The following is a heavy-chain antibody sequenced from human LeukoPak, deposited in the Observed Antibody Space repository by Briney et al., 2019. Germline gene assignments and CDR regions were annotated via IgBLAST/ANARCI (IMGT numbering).Heavy chain of an antibody. CDR1: GFSVNNNY. V-gene: IGHV3-66*03. CDR3: AKDGVGATWFGH. D-gene: IGHD1-26*01. Sequence: GGSLRLSCAASGFSVNNNYLSWVRQAPGKGLEWVSSIYRSGATYYAESVKGRFSISRDSSKNTFDLQMNTLRTEDTAVYYCAKDGVGATWFGHWGQGALVTVSS. J-gene: IGHJ5*02. CDR2: IYRSGAT.